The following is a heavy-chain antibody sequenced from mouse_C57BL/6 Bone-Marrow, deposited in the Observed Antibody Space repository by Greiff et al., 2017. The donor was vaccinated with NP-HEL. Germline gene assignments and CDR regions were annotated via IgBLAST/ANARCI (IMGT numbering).Heavy chain of an antibody. CDR3: ARGGNYWYYFDY. Sequence: QVQLQPSGAELVKPGASVKMSCTASGYTFTTYPIEWVKQNHGKSLEWIGNFHPYNDDTEYNEKFKNKATLTVEKSSSTVYLELSRLTSDASSVYDGARGGNYWYYFDYWGQGTTLTVSS. J-gene: IGHJ2*01. D-gene: IGHD2-1*01. CDR2: FHPYNDDT. CDR1: GYTFTTYP. V-gene: IGHV1-47*01.